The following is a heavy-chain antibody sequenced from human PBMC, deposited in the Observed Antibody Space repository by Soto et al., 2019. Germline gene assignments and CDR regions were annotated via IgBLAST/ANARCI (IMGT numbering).Heavy chain of an antibody. Sequence: PGGSLRLSCSVSGFTFMSYAMHWVRRAPGKRLEVVSTISRDGQITYYAASVRDRFTISRDNSKNTLYLQMNSLNVDDTAIYYCAKDRWGLFGEWLGGYFDQWGPGTLVTVSP. CDR1: GFTFMSYA. D-gene: IGHD2-8*01. J-gene: IGHJ4*02. CDR2: ISRDGQIT. CDR3: AKDRWGLFGEWLGGYFDQ. V-gene: IGHV3-64D*06.